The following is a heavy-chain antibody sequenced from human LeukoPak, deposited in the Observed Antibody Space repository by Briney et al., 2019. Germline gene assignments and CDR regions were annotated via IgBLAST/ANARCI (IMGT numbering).Heavy chain of an antibody. Sequence: GGSLRLSCAASGFTFSNYWVHWVRQAPGKGLVWVSRINRDGSTTKYADSVKGRFTVSRDNAKNTLNLQRNSLRAEGTAVYYCARDKKSGESSEIDYWGQGTLVTVSS. CDR3: ARDKKSGESSEIDY. D-gene: IGHD3-10*01. V-gene: IGHV3-74*03. J-gene: IGHJ4*02. CDR2: INRDGSTT. CDR1: GFTFSNYW.